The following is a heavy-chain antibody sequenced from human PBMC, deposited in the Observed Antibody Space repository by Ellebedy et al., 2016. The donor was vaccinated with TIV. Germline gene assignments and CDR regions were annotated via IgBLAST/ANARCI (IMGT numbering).Heavy chain of an antibody. D-gene: IGHD5-12*01. CDR2: IKYDEIEK. CDR3: GRILGGSGSRSEAIDY. J-gene: IGHJ4*02. CDR1: GFTFSNFW. Sequence: GESLKISCTASGFTFSNFWMGWIRQAPGKGLEYVAHIKYDEIEKYHANSVKGRFTVSRDNAKNTVYLQMNSLRAEDTAVYYCGRILGGSGSRSEAIDYWGQGSLVIVSS. V-gene: IGHV3-7*02.